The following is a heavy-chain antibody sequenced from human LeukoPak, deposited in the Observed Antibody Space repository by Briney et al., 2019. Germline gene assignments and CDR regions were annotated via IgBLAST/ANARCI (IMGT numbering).Heavy chain of an antibody. V-gene: IGHV4-4*07. Sequence: SETLSLTCTVSGVSMNYYFWNWIRQPAGEGLQWIGRIHSSGTTNYNPSLKSRVTISVDTSKNQFSLKLSSVTAADTAVYYCARGVTIFGVVRGSYFVYWGQGTLVTVSS. CDR1: GVSMNYYF. CDR3: ARGVTIFGVVRGSYFVY. CDR2: IHSSGTT. D-gene: IGHD3-3*01. J-gene: IGHJ4*02.